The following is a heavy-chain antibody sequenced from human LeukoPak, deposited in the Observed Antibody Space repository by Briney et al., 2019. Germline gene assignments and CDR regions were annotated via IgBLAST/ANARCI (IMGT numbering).Heavy chain of an antibody. V-gene: IGHV3-48*03. CDR1: GFTFSSYE. CDR2: ISSSGSTI. Sequence: GGSLRLSCAASGFTFSSYEMNWVRQAPGKGLEWASYISSSGSTIYYADSVKGRFTISRDNAKNSLYLQMNSLRAEDTAVYYCARSYCYDISSDYFDYWGQGTLVTVSS. J-gene: IGHJ4*02. CDR3: ARSYCYDISSDYFDY. D-gene: IGHD3-22*01.